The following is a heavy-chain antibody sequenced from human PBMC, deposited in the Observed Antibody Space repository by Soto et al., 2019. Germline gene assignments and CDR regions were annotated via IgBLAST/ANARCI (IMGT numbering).Heavy chain of an antibody. D-gene: IGHD5-12*01. J-gene: IGHJ6*02. CDR1: GFTFSSYV. Sequence: QVQLVESGGGVVQPGRSLRLSCAASGFTFSSYVMHWVRQAPGKGLEWVAVISYDGSNKYYADSVKGRFTISRDNSKNTLYLQMNSLRAEDTAVYYCARDGSPDYYGMDVWGQGTTVTVSS. CDR3: ARDGSPDYYGMDV. CDR2: ISYDGSNK. V-gene: IGHV3-30-3*01.